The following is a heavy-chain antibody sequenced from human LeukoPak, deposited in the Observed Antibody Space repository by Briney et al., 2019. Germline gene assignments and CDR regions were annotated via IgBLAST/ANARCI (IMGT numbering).Heavy chain of an antibody. CDR3: AKDNQSSGWYPLVY. D-gene: IGHD6-19*01. J-gene: IGHJ4*02. Sequence: GGSLRLSCAASGFTFSSYEMNWVRQAPGKGLEWVSYISSSSSTIYYADSVKGRFTISRDNAKNTLYLQMNSLRAEDTAVYYCAKDNQSSGWYPLVYWGQGTLVTVPS. CDR2: ISSSSSTI. CDR1: GFTFSSYE. V-gene: IGHV3-48*01.